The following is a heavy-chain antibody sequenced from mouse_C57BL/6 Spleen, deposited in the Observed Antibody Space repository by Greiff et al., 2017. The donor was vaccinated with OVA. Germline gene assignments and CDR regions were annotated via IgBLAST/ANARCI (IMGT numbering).Heavy chain of an antibody. CDR3: AKAGSSSLAMDY. Sequence: VQLQQSGPELVKPGASVKISCKASGYSFTGYYMNWVKQSPEKSLEWIGEINPSTGGTTYNQKFKAKATLTVDKSSSTAYMQLKSLTSEDSAVYYCAKAGSSSLAMDYWGQGTSVTVSS. V-gene: IGHV1-42*01. CDR1: GYSFTGYY. CDR2: INPSTGGT. J-gene: IGHJ4*01. D-gene: IGHD1-1*01.